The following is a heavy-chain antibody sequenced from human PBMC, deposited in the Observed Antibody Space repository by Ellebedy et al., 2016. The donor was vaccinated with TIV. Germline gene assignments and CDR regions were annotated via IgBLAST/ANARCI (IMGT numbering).Heavy chain of an antibody. CDR1: GFTFSSYS. CDR2: ISSSSSYT. V-gene: IGHV3-21*04. CDR3: ARKADL. J-gene: IGHJ2*01. Sequence: GGSLRLXXAASGFTFSSYSMNWVRQAPGKGLEWVSSISSSSSYTHYADSVKGRFTISRDNAKNSLYLQMNSLRAEDTAVYYCARKADLWGRGTLVTVSS.